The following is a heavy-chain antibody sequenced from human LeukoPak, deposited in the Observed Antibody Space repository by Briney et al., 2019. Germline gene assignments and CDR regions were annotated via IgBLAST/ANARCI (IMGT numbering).Heavy chain of an antibody. CDR1: GFTFSSFE. J-gene: IGHJ3*02. CDR2: ISGSGTNI. Sequence: PGGSLRLSCAASGFTFSSFEMNWVRQAPGKGLEWVSYISGSGTNIYYADSVKGRFTISRDNAKNSLSLQMNSLRAEDTAIYYCAREAVPGGRGDTFDTWGQGTMVTVSS. D-gene: IGHD6-19*01. CDR3: AREAVPGGRGDTFDT. V-gene: IGHV3-48*03.